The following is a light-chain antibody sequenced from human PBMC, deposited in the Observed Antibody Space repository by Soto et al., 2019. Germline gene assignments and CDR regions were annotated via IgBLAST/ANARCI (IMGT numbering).Light chain of an antibody. Sequence: EIVLTQSPCTLSLSPGERATLSCRASQSVSSRYLAWYQQKPGPAPRVLIFGASTRATGIPARFSGSGAGTEFSLTINSLQSEDFAVYCCEEYSTRPWTSGQGNKG. CDR2: GAS. V-gene: IGKV3-15*01. CDR1: QSVSSRY. CDR3: EEYSTRPWT. J-gene: IGKJ1*01.